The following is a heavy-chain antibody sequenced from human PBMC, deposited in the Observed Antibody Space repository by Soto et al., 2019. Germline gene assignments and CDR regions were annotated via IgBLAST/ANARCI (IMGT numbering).Heavy chain of an antibody. V-gene: IGHV4-34*01. J-gene: IGHJ4*02. CDR3: GRSSVRGWSN. CDR1: GGSFSGYY. Sequence: SETLSLTCAVYGGSFSGYYWTWIRQPPGKGLEWIGEITPSGSTNYNPSLKSRVSISVDTSKNQFSLNLNSLTAADTAVYYCGRSSVRGWSNWGQGTLVTGSS. D-gene: IGHD3-10*02. CDR2: ITPSGST.